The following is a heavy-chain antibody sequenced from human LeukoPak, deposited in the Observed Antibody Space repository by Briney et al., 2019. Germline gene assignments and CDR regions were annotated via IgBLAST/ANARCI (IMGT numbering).Heavy chain of an antibody. CDR2: INPSGGST. V-gene: IGHV1-46*01. J-gene: IGHJ4*02. CDR1: GYTFTSYY. D-gene: IGHD4-23*01. Sequence: ASVKVSCKASGYTFTSYYMHWVRQAPGQGLEWMVIINPSGGSTSYAQKFQGRVTMTRDMSTSTVYMELSSLRSEDTAVYYCARGSRAYGGFDYWGQGTLVTVSS. CDR3: ARGSRAYGGFDY.